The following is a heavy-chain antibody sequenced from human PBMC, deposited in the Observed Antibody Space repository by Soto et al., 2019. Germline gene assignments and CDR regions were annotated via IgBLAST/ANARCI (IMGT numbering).Heavy chain of an antibody. CDR2: IYYSGST. Sequence: PSETLSLTCTVSGGSITSGDYYWSWIRQPPGKGLEWIGHIYYSGSTYYNPFLKSRVIISVDKSKNQFSLKLNSVTAADTAVYYCARVVVQRPSYNWFDPWGQGTLVTVSS. CDR1: GGSITSGDYY. V-gene: IGHV4-30-4*01. J-gene: IGHJ5*02. CDR3: ARVVVQRPSYNWFDP. D-gene: IGHD2-21*01.